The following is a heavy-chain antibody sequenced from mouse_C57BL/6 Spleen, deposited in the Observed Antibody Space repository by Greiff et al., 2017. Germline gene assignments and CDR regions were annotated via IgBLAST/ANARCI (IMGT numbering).Heavy chain of an antibody. D-gene: IGHD3-1*01. CDR3: TREGGYAWFAY. Sequence: EVKLMESGGGLVKPGGSLKLSCAASGFTFSSYAMSWVRQTPEKRLEWVAYISSGGDYIYYADTVKGRFTISRDNARNTLYLQMSSLKSEDTAMYYCTREGGYAWFAYWGQGTLVTVSA. J-gene: IGHJ3*01. V-gene: IGHV5-9-1*02. CDR1: GFTFSSYA. CDR2: ISSGGDYI.